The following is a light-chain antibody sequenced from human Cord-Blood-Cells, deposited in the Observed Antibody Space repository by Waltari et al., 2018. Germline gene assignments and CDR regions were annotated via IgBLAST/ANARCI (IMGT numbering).Light chain of an antibody. Sequence: SYVLTQPPSVSVAPRKTARITCGGNNIGSKSVHGYQHKPGQAPEPVLYYVSDRPSGIPERFSGSNSGNTATLTISRVEAGDEADYYCQVWDSSSDHRVFGGGTKLTVL. CDR3: QVWDSSSDHRV. J-gene: IGLJ3*02. CDR1: NIGSKS. V-gene: IGLV3-21*04. CDR2: YVS.